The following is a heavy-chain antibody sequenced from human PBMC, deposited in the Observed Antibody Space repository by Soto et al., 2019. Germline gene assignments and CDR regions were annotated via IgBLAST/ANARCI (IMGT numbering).Heavy chain of an antibody. V-gene: IGHV1-58*01. Sequence: VKVSCKASGFTFTSSAVQWVRQARGQRLEWIGWIVVGSGNTNYAQKFQERVTITRDMSTSTAYMELSSLRSEDTAVYYCAAPVRGKGSFDYWGQGTLVTVSS. CDR1: GFTFTSSA. D-gene: IGHD3-10*01. CDR2: IVVGSGNT. CDR3: AAPVRGKGSFDY. J-gene: IGHJ4*02.